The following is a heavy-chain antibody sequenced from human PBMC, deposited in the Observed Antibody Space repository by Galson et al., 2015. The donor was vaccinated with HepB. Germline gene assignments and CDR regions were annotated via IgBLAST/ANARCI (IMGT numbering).Heavy chain of an antibody. CDR3: AKDRVEGTTRPRFDP. Sequence: SLRLSCAASGFSVSSYAMSWVRQAPGKGLEWVSVIRGSGSSTDYADSVKGRFTISSDNSNNTLYLQMNSLRVEDTAIYYCAKDRVEGTTRPRFDPWGQGTLVTVSS. V-gene: IGHV3-23*01. D-gene: IGHD4-17*01. CDR1: GFSVSSYA. J-gene: IGHJ5*02. CDR2: IRGSGSST.